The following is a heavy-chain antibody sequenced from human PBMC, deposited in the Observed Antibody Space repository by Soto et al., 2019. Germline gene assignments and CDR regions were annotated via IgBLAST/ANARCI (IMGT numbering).Heavy chain of an antibody. CDR1: GFTFSSYS. Sequence: EVQLVESGGGLVKPGGSLRLSCAASGFTFSSYSMNWVRQAPGKGLEWVSSISSSSSYIYYADSVKGRFTISRDNAKKSLYLQMNSLRAEDTPVYYCPREVKEYCSGGSCYFGNWFDPWGQGTLVTVSS. CDR3: PREVKEYCSGGSCYFGNWFDP. D-gene: IGHD2-15*01. CDR2: ISSSSSYI. V-gene: IGHV3-21*01. J-gene: IGHJ5*02.